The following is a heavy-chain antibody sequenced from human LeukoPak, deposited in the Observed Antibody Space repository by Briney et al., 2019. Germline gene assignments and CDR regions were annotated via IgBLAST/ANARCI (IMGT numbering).Heavy chain of an antibody. Sequence: GGSLRLSCAASGFTFSSYGMHWVRQAPGKGLEWVAVISYDGSNKYYADSVKGRFTISRDNSKNTLYLQMNSLRAEDTAVYYCAKEENYYDSSGYYHLFDYWGQGTLVTVSS. D-gene: IGHD3-22*01. CDR2: ISYDGSNK. CDR3: AKEENYYDSSGYYHLFDY. V-gene: IGHV3-30*18. CDR1: GFTFSSYG. J-gene: IGHJ4*02.